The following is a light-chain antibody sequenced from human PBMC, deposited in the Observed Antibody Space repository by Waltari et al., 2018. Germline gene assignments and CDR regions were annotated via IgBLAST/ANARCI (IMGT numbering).Light chain of an antibody. V-gene: IGLV1-44*01. CDR3: STWDGSLTGVV. Sequence: QSVLTQPPSASGTPGQTVTLACSGSSSNIGSHTVNWYQHPPGPAPQHLIYNNNQRPSCVPDRFSGSKSGTSASLALSGLQSDDEAHYYCSTWDGSLTGVVFGGGTKLTVL. CDR2: NNN. J-gene: IGLJ3*02. CDR1: SSNIGSHT.